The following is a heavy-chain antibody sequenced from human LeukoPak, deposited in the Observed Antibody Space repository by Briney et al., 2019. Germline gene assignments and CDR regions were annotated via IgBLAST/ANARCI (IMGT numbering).Heavy chain of an antibody. J-gene: IGHJ6*03. V-gene: IGHV1-46*01. CDR3: ARGRRVTMVRGVMRNYYYYMDV. CDR1: GYIFTSYY. CDR2: INPRGGNT. D-gene: IGHD3-10*01. Sequence: ASVKVSCKASGYIFTSYYIHWARQAPGQGLEWMGIINPRGGNTNYAQKFQGRVTMTRDTSTSTAYMELSSLRSEDTAVYYCARGRRVTMVRGVMRNYYYYMDVWGKGTTVTISS.